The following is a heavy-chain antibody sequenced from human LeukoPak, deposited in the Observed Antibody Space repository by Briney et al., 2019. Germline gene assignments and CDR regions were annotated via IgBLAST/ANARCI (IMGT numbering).Heavy chain of an antibody. Sequence: PGGSLRLSCAASGFTFSSYSMNWVRQAPGKGLEWVSSISSSSSYIYYADSVKGRFTVSRDNAKNSLYLQMNSLRAEDTAVYYCAREQSDYFDEGYYYYMDVWGKGTTVTVSS. J-gene: IGHJ6*03. CDR3: AREQSDYFDEGYYYYMDV. D-gene: IGHD4-17*01. CDR2: ISSSSSYI. CDR1: GFTFSSYS. V-gene: IGHV3-21*01.